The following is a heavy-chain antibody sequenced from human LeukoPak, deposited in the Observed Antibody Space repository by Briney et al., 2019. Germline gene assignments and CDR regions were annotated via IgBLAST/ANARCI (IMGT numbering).Heavy chain of an antibody. CDR2: ISAYNGNT. D-gene: IGHD3-10*01. Sequence: ASVKVSCKASGYTFTSYGVSWVRQAPGQGLEWMGWISAYNGNTNHAQKLQGRVTMTTDTSTSTAYMELRSLRSDDTAVYYCARTLTYYYGSGSYFPDYWGQGTLVTVSS. CDR3: ARTLTYYYGSGSYFPDY. J-gene: IGHJ4*02. CDR1: GYTFTSYG. V-gene: IGHV1-18*01.